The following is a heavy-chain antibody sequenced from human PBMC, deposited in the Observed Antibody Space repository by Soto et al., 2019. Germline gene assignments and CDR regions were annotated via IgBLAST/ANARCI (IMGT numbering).Heavy chain of an antibody. D-gene: IGHD1-7*01. CDR3: ARGTHYYYYGMDV. CDR1: GFTFNTYG. V-gene: IGHV3-33*01. J-gene: IGHJ6*02. CDR2: IWYDGSNK. Sequence: QVQLVESGGGVVQPGRSLKLSCAASGFTFNTYGMHWVRQAPGKGLEWVALIWYDGSNKYYADSVKSRFTISRDNSKNTLYLQMNRLRVEDTAVYYCARGTHYYYYGMDVWGQGTTVTVSS.